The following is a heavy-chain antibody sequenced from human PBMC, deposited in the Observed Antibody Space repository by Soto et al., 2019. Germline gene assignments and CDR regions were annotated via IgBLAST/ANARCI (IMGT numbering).Heavy chain of an antibody. D-gene: IGHD3-16*01. CDR1: GFIFSTYT. J-gene: IGHJ6*02. CDR2: ISSSSRDI. CDR3: ARGSWGGDGVDV. V-gene: IGHV3-21*01. Sequence: LRLSCAASGFIFSTYTINWVRQAPGKGLEWVASISSSSRDIFYADSVKARFTISRDNANSSVDLQMNSLRAGDTAIYYCARGSWGGDGVDVWGQGTTVTVSS.